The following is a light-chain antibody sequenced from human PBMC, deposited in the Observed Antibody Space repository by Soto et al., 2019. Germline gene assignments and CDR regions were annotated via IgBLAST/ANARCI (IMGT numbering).Light chain of an antibody. Sequence: EIVMTQSPATLSVSPGERATLSCRASQSIRSNLAWYQQKPGQAPRLPIYSASTRATGIPARFSGSGSGTEFTLTISSLQSEDFAVYYCQQRHNWRDTFGQGTRLEI. CDR3: QQRHNWRDT. CDR2: SAS. CDR1: QSIRSN. V-gene: IGKV3D-15*01. J-gene: IGKJ5*01.